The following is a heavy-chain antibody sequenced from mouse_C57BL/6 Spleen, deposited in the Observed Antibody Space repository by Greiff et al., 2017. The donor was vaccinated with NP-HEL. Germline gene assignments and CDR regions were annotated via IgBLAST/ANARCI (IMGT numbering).Heavy chain of an antibody. V-gene: IGHV1-81*01. J-gene: IGHJ3*01. CDR3: GRERGVLAY. Sequence: QVQLQQSGAELARPGASVKLSCKASGYTFTSYGISWVKQRTGQGLEWIGEIYPRSGNTYYNEKFRGKATLTADKSSSTAYMELRSLTSEDSAVYFCGRERGVLAYWGQGTLVTVSA. D-gene: IGHD5-1*01. CDR1: GYTFTSYG. CDR2: IYPRSGNT.